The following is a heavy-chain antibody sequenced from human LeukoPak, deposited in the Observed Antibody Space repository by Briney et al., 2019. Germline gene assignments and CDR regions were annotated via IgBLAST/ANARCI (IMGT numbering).Heavy chain of an antibody. J-gene: IGHJ3*02. CDR1: GGSISSGGYS. V-gene: IGHV4-30-2*01. CDR3: ARGYYYDSSGYADAFDI. D-gene: IGHD3-22*01. Sequence: SETLSLTCAVSGGSISSGGYSWSWIRQPPGKGLAWIGYIYHSGSTYYNPSLKSRVTISVDRSKNQFSLKLSSVTAADTAVYYCARGYYYDSSGYADAFDIWGQGTMVTVSS. CDR2: IYHSGST.